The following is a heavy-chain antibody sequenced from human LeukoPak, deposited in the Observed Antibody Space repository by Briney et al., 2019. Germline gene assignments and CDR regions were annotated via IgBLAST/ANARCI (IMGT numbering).Heavy chain of an antibody. D-gene: IGHD4-17*01. CDR1: GFTFSSYW. V-gene: IGHV3-7*03. CDR2: IKQDGSEK. J-gene: IGHJ3*02. CDR3: AREDDGDYSDAFDI. Sequence: GGSLRLSCAASGFTFSSYWMSWVHQAPGKGLEWVANIKQDGSEKYYVDSVKGRFTISRDNAKNSLYLQMNSLRAEDTAVYCCAREDDGDYSDAFDIWGQGTMVTVSS.